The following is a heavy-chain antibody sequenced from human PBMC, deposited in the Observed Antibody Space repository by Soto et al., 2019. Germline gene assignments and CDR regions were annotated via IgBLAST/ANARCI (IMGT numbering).Heavy chain of an antibody. V-gene: IGHV3-23*01. CDR3: VKAVDYYGSGSYFDY. CDR2: ISGSGGST. CDR1: GFTFSSYA. D-gene: IGHD3-10*01. J-gene: IGHJ4*02. Sequence: EVQLLESGGGLVQPGGSLRLSCAASGFTFSSYAMSWVRQAPGKGLEWVSAISGSGGSTYYADSVKGRFTISRDNSKNTLYLQMNSLRAEDTAVYYCVKAVDYYGSGSYFDYWGQGTLVTVSS.